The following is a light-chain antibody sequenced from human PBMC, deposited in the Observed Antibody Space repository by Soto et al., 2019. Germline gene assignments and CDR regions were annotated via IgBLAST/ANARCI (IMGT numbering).Light chain of an antibody. CDR2: EVS. Sequence: QSALAQPSSVSGSPGQSITISCTGTSTDVGGYNYVSWYQHHPGKGPKLIIYEVSNRPSGVSDRFSGSKSGNKASLIISNLEAEDESDYYCGSYTSTDTPFVFGTGTKVIVL. CDR3: GSYTSTDTPFV. V-gene: IGLV2-14*01. J-gene: IGLJ1*01. CDR1: STDVGGYNY.